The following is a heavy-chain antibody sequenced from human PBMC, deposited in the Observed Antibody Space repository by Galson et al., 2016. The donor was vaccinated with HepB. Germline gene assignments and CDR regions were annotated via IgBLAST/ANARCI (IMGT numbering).Heavy chain of an antibody. CDR1: GFTFRDFA. D-gene: IGHD2-2*01. CDR2: ITGSTGVT. J-gene: IGHJ3*02. V-gene: IGHV3-23*01. CDR3: AKDRASVPDAFDI. Sequence: SLRLSCAASGFTFRDFAMTWVRQTPGKGLEWVSSITGSTGVTYYADSVRGRFTISRDNSKNTLYLQMKSLRAEDTALYYCAKDRASVPDAFDIWGQGTVVTVSS.